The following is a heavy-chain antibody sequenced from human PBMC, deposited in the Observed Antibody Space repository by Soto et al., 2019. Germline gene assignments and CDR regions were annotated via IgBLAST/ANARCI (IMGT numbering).Heavy chain of an antibody. Sequence: PSETLSLTCTVSGTSISSYYWSWIRQPPGKGLEWIANIHYSGTTNYNPSLASRVTLSVDTSKTQLSLKMTSVTAADRAMYFCERENSYARVCWGRRTLVTVSS. J-gene: IGHJ4*02. D-gene: IGHD2-2*01. CDR1: GTSISSYY. CDR3: ERENSYARVC. V-gene: IGHV4-59*01. CDR2: IHYSGTT.